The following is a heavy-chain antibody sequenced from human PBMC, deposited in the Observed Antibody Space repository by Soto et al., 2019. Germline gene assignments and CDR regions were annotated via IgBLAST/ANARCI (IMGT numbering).Heavy chain of an antibody. J-gene: IGHJ4*02. CDR1: GYTLTSQW. Sequence: SVKVSCKASGYTLTSQWIILLRQDPGQGLEWRGWISAYNVNTNHAQKLHGRVTMSTDTSTRTAHLELRSLRSVDTAVYYCGSDGYSKPHSDFDYWGQGTLVTVSS. CDR3: GSDGYSKPHSDFDY. D-gene: IGHD4-4*01. CDR2: ISAYNVNT. V-gene: IGHV1-18*01.